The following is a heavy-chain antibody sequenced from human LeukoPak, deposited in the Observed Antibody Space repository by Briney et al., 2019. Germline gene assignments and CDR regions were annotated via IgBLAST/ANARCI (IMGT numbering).Heavy chain of an antibody. CDR3: AAPGVPAATYYFDY. V-gene: IGHV3-30*02. Sequence: PGGSLRLSCAASGITFSTYSMHWVRQAPGKGLEWVAFIRYDGSNKYYADSVKGRFTISRDNSKNTVYLQMNSLRAEDTAVYYCAAPGVPAATYYFDYWGQGTLVTVSS. CDR2: IRYDGSNK. CDR1: GITFSTYS. D-gene: IGHD2-2*01. J-gene: IGHJ4*02.